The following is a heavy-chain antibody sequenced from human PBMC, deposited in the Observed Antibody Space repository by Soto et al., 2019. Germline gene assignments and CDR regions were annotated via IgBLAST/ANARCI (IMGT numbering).Heavy chain of an antibody. CDR2: IYWDDDK. J-gene: IGHJ5*02. D-gene: IGHD3-10*01. V-gene: IGHV2-5*02. CDR1: GFSLSTSGVG. CDR3: AHSWTVSQGDRGNDYGSGTPFRYNWFDP. Sequence: QITLKESGPTLVKPTQTLTLTCTFSGFSLSTSGVGVGWIRQPPGKALEWLALIYWDDDKRYSPSLKSRLTITKDTSKNQVVLKMTNMDPVDTATYYCAHSWTVSQGDRGNDYGSGTPFRYNWFDPWGQGTLVTVSS.